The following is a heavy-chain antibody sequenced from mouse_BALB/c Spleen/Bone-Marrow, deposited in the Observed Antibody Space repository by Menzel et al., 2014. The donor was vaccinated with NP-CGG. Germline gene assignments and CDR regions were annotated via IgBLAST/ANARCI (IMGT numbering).Heavy chain of an antibody. J-gene: IGHJ4*01. CDR3: ARFPMDY. CDR2: IRNQAYGYTT. Sequence: EVKLVESGGGLVQPGGSLRLSCTTSGFTFIDHYMSWVRQPPGKALEWLGFIRNQAYGYTTEYSASVKGRFTISRDNSQSILYLQMNTLRAEDSATYYCARFPMDYWGQGTSVTVSS. V-gene: IGHV7-3*02. CDR1: GFTFIDHY.